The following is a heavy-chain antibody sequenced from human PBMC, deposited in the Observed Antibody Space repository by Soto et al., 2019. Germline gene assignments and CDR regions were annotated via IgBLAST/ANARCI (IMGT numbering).Heavy chain of an antibody. CDR3: AGQWSAGYGAFDP. Sequence: QVQLQESGPGLVKPSGTLSLTCAVSGGSVNNDKWWSWVRQPPGKGLELIGEIHSSGITNYNPSLKSRASIFVDKFKNQFSVKLTSVTAADTAVYFCAGQWSAGYGAFDPWGQGTLVTVSS. D-gene: IGHD3-9*01. CDR1: GGSVNNDKW. J-gene: IGHJ5*02. CDR2: IHSSGIT. V-gene: IGHV4-4*02.